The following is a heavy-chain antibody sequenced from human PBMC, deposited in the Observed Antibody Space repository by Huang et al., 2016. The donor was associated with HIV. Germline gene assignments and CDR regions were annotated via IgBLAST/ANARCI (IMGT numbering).Heavy chain of an antibody. Sequence: QVQLEQSGPAVRKPGSSVKVSCQASGGAFSDQIISWVRQGPVQRCEWMGGIIPLFRAPAYAQEFKGRVTMTADESTATIYMELNSLTSEDTAVYYCAMSLRYQYDSRSYWGRYFDYWGQGTLVTVSS. D-gene: IGHD3-16*01. V-gene: IGHV1-69*01. CDR3: AMSLRYQYDSRSYWGRYFDY. J-gene: IGHJ4*02. CDR2: IIPLFRAP. CDR1: GGAFSDQI.